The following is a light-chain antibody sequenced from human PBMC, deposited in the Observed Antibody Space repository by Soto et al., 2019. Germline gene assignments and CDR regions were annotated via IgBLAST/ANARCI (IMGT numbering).Light chain of an antibody. J-gene: IGKJ1*01. CDR1: QGISNY. V-gene: IGKV1-27*01. CDR3: QKYNSAPRT. CDR2: AAS. Sequence: DIQMTQSPSSLSASVGDRVTITCRASQGISNYLAWYQQKPGKVPKLLIYAASTLQSGVPSRFSGSGSGTAFTLTISSMQPEDVATYYCQKYNSAPRTFDQGTKVEIK.